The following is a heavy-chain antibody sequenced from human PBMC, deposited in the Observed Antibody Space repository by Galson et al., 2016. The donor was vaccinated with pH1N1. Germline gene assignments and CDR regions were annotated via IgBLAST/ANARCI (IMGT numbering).Heavy chain of an antibody. V-gene: IGHV4-4*02. CDR1: GGSISSSNW. CDR2: IYHSGST. Sequence: LSLTCAVSGGSISSSNWWSWVRQPLGKGLEWIGEIYHSGSTNYNPSLKSRVTISVDKSKNQFSLKLSSVTAADTAVYYCATSLEYDNNGYVDYWGQGTLVTVSS. CDR3: ATSLEYDNNGYVDY. J-gene: IGHJ4*02. D-gene: IGHD3-22*01.